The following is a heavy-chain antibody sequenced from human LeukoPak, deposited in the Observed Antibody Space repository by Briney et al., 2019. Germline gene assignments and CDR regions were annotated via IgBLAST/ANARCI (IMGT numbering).Heavy chain of an antibody. D-gene: IGHD3-3*01. J-gene: IGHJ4*02. Sequence: PSETLSLTCAVYGGAFSGYYWSWIRQPPGKGVEWIGEINHSGNTNYNPSLKSRVTISVDTPKNQFSLKLSSVTAADAAVYYCARGTGTIDHLNSDFDYWGQGTLVTVSS. CDR1: GGAFSGYY. CDR2: INHSGNT. V-gene: IGHV4-34*01. CDR3: ARGTGTIDHLNSDFDY.